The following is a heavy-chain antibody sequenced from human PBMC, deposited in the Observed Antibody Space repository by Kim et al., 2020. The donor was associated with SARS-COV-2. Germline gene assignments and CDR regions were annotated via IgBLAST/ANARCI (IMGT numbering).Heavy chain of an antibody. D-gene: IGHD3-3*01. V-gene: IGHV1-69*13. J-gene: IGHJ5*02. CDR1: GSSFSNLA. Sequence: SVKVSCKASGSSFSNLAISWVRQAPGQGLEWVGGLVPVFETAHYAREFLGRVTISADESSTTAHMEIIALTSEDTAMYYCAAGTPCSRIWSAVGAWGQGTLVTVSS. CDR2: LVPVFETA. CDR3: AAGTPCSRIWSAVGA.